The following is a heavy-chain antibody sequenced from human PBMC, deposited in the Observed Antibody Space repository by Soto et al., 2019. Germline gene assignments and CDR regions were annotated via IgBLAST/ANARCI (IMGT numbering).Heavy chain of an antibody. CDR2: ISDSSSYI. J-gene: IGHJ4*02. CDR1: DFTFSIYT. Sequence: SGGSLRLSCAASDFTFSIYTMTWVRQAPGKGLEWVSSISDSSSYICYADSVKGRFTISRDNAKNALYLQMNSLRPEDTAVYYCAGVRSTGSGYFDYWGPGTLVTVSS. CDR3: AGVRSTGSGYFDY. V-gene: IGHV3-21*06. D-gene: IGHD1-1*01.